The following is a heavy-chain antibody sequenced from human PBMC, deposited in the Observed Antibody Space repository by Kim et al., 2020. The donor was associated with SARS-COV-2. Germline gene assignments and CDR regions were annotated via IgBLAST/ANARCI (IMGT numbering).Heavy chain of an antibody. D-gene: IGHD2-15*01. Sequence: AQKFQGRVTITADKSTSTAYMELSSLRSEDTAVYYCARPLCSGGSCYYNYWGQGTLVTVSS. CDR3: ARPLCSGGSCYYNY. V-gene: IGHV1-69*02. J-gene: IGHJ4*02.